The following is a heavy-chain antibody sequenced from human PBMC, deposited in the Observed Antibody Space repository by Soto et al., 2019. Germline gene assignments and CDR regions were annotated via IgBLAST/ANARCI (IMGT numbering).Heavy chain of an antibody. Sequence: SETLSLTCTVSGGSISSGGYYWSWIRQHPGKGLEWIGYIYYSGSTYYNPSLKGRVTISVDTSKNQFSLKLSSVTAADTAVYYCARDQLQGPRVRGPRGFDPWGQGTLVTVSS. V-gene: IGHV4-31*03. CDR1: GGSISSGGYY. CDR2: IYYSGST. J-gene: IGHJ5*02. CDR3: ARDQLQGPRVRGPRGFDP. D-gene: IGHD3-10*01.